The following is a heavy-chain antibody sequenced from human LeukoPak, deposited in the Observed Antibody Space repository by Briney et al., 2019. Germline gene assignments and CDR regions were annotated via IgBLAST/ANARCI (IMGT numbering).Heavy chain of an antibody. CDR2: SDPEDGER. Sequence: ASVKVSCKVSGKTLSDLSIHWLRQPPGKGLEWLGGSDPEDGERIYAQMFQGRVTMTEDTSIDTAYMELSSLRSEDTAVYYCVTGFTTMAVGYLDYWGQGTLVTVSP. CDR1: GKTLSDLS. CDR3: VTGFTTMAVGYLDY. V-gene: IGHV1-24*01. J-gene: IGHJ4*02. D-gene: IGHD5-18*01.